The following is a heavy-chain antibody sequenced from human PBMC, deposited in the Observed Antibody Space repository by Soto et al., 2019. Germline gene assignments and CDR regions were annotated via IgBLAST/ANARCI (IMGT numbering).Heavy chain of an antibody. D-gene: IGHD1-26*01. CDR2: IIPIFGTA. J-gene: IGHJ4*02. CDR1: GGTFSSYA. CDR3: ARGPMGAALSYLDY. Sequence: GASVKVSCKASGGTFSSYAISWVRQAPGQGLEWMGGIIPIFGTANYAQKFQGRVTITADESTSTAYMELSSLRSEDTAEYYWARGPMGAALSYLDYWPQRTLVIVSS. V-gene: IGHV1-69*13.